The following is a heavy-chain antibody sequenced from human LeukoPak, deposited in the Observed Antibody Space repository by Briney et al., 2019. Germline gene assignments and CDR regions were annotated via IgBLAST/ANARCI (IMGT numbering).Heavy chain of an antibody. D-gene: IGHD4-17*01. CDR2: VSENGEST. V-gene: IGHV3-23*01. J-gene: IGHJ4*02. CDR1: GFTFNTYA. Sequence: GGSLRLSCAASGFTFNTYAMSWVRQAPGKGLEWVSSVSENGESTYYADSVKGRFTISRDNSRNTLYLQMNSLRAEDTAVYYCASYFHYGDYASLWYWGQGTLVTVSS. CDR3: ASYFHYGDYASLWY.